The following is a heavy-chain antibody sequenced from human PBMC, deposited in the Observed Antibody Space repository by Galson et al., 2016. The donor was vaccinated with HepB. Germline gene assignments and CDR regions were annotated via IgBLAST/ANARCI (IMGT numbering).Heavy chain of an antibody. V-gene: IGHV4-59*01. CDR2: FYHSGGT. CDR1: GGSIRSYY. J-gene: IGHJ4*02. CDR3: GRSHGGY. D-gene: IGHD3-10*01. Sequence: ETLSLTCAVSGGSIRSYYWSWIRQSPGKGLEWIGYFYHSGGTNSNPSLKSRVPISIDTSQNQFSLSLSSVTAADTAVYFRGRSHGGYWGQGTLVTVSS.